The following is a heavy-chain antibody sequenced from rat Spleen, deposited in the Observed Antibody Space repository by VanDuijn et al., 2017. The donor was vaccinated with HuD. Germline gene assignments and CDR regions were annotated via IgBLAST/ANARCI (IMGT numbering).Heavy chain of an antibody. CDR2: IIYDGSST. V-gene: IGHV5-17*01. D-gene: IGHD1-11*01. CDR1: GFTFSDYA. CDR3: ARSGYGGYYFDY. Sequence: EVQLVESGGGLVQPGRSLKFSCAASGFTFSDYAMAWVRQAPKKGLEWVATIIYDGSSTYYRDSVKGRFTISRDNAKSTLFLRMDSLRSEDTATYYCARSGYGGYYFDYWGQGVMVTVSS. J-gene: IGHJ2*01.